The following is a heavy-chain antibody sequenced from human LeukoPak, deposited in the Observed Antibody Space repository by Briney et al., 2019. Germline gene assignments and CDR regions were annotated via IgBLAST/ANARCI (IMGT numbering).Heavy chain of an antibody. J-gene: IGHJ6*03. V-gene: IGHV1-8*01. Sequence: ASVKVSCKASGYTFTSYDINWVRQATGQGLEWMGWMNPNSGNTGYAQKFQGRVTMTRNTSISTAYMELSSLRSEDTAVYYCARRYYDFWSGYPALYYYYYMDVWGKGTTVTVSS. CDR3: ARRYYDFWSGYPALYYYYYMDV. CDR1: GYTFTSYD. D-gene: IGHD3-3*01. CDR2: MNPNSGNT.